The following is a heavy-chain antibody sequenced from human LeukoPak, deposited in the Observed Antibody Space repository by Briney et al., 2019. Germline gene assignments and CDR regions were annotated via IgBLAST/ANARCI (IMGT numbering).Heavy chain of an antibody. Sequence: PSQTLSLTCTVSGGSINSGSYYWSWIRQPAGKGLEWIGRIYTSGSTNYNPSLKSRVTISVDTSKNQFSLKPSSVTAADTAVYYCARDTWFGDNYYYYYYMDVWGKGTTVAVSS. D-gene: IGHD3-10*01. V-gene: IGHV4-61*02. CDR3: ARDTWFGDNYYYYYYMDV. CDR2: IYTSGST. J-gene: IGHJ6*03. CDR1: GGSINSGSYY.